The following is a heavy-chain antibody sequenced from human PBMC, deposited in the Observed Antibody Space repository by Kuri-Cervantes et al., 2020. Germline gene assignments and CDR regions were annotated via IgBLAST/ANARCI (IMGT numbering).Heavy chain of an antibody. CDR1: GFTFGDYA. CDR2: LSSKGDGGTT. D-gene: IGHD2-15*01. Sequence: SLKISCRASGFTFGDYAMSWVRQVPGKGLEWVGVLSSKGDGGTTEYAASVKGRFTISRDDSKSIAYLQINSLKTEDTAVYYCTRDEWWYEYWGRGTLVTVSS. J-gene: IGHJ1*01. V-gene: IGHV3-49*04. CDR3: TRDEWWYEY.